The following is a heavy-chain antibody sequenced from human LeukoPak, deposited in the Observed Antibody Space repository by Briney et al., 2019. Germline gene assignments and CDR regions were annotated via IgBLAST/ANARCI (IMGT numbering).Heavy chain of an antibody. D-gene: IGHD3-22*01. V-gene: IGHV1-18*01. J-gene: IGHJ6*03. CDR1: GYTFTSYG. Sequence: ASVHVSCQASGYTFTSYGISWVRQAPGQGLEWMGWISSYSGKTNYAQKLQGRVTIPTDTSTSTAYMELRSLRSGDTAVYYCARVEYYDSSAYYYYYYYMDVWGKGTTVTVSS. CDR2: ISSYSGKT. CDR3: ARVEYYDSSAYYYYYYYMDV.